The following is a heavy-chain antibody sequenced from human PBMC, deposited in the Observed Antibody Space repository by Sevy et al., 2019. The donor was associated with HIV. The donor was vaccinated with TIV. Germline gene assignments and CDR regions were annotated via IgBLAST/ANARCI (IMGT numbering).Heavy chain of an antibody. Sequence: SETLSLTCTVSGGSISSYYWSWIRQPAGKGLEWIGRIYTSGSTNYNPSLKSRVTMSVDTSKNQFSLKLSSVTAAESAVYYCARDGAPPPYDFWSGYEGDQYYYYGMDVWGQGTTVTVSS. J-gene: IGHJ6*02. CDR1: GGSISSYY. CDR2: IYTSGST. D-gene: IGHD3-3*01. CDR3: ARDGAPPPYDFWSGYEGDQYYYYGMDV. V-gene: IGHV4-4*07.